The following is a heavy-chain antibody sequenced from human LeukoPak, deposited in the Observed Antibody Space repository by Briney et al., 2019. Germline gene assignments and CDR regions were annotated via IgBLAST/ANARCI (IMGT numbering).Heavy chain of an antibody. CDR2: IKSKTDGGTT. CDR1: GFTFSNAW. Sequence: GGSLRLSCAASGFTFSNAWMSWVRQAPGKGLEWVGRIKSKTDGGTTDYAAPVKGRFTISRDDSKNTLYLQMNSLRAEDTAVYHCAKDKYSPVRSMSEAAYYFDFWGPGTLVTVSS. CDR3: AKDKYSPVRSMSEAAYYFDF. J-gene: IGHJ4*02. V-gene: IGHV3-15*01. D-gene: IGHD6-13*01.